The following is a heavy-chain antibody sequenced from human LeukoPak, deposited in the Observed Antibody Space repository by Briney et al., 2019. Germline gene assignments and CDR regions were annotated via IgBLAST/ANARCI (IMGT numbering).Heavy chain of an antibody. CDR3: ARTSRHFYGSGSNLTPWPADMDV. V-gene: IGHV4-59*01. CDR1: GGSINSYY. D-gene: IGHD3-10*01. J-gene: IGHJ6*02. Sequence: SETLSLTCTVSGGSINSYYWTWIRQPPGKGLEWIGYIYYSGSTHYNPSLNSRVTISMDTSKNHFSLKLSSVTAVDTAIYYCARTSRHFYGSGSNLTPWPADMDVWGQGTKVTVSS. CDR2: IYYSGST.